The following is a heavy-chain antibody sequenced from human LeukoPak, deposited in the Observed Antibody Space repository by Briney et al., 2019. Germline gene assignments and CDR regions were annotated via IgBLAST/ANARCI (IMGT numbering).Heavy chain of an antibody. V-gene: IGHV1-69*04. CDR3: AREYDSSGYYYYGMDV. D-gene: IGHD3-22*01. CDR2: IIPILGIA. CDR1: GGTFSSYA. J-gene: IGHJ6*02. Sequence: ASVKVSCKASGGTFSSYAISWVRQAPGQGLEWMGRIIPILGIANYAQKFQGRVTITADKSTSTAYMELSSLRSEDTAVYYCAREYDSSGYYYYGMDVWGQGTTVTVSS.